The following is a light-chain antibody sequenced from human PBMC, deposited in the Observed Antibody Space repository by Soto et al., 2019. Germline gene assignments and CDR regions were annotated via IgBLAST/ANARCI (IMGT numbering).Light chain of an antibody. Sequence: EIVLTQSPATLSSSPGETATLSCRASQYVGSRLAWYQHKPGQAPRLLIYYMSKRATGIPAWFSGSGSGTDFTLTISSLAPDDFAIYYCHQRQSWPRTFGQGTKVEIK. CDR1: QYVGSR. CDR2: YMS. CDR3: HQRQSWPRT. J-gene: IGKJ1*01. V-gene: IGKV3-11*01.